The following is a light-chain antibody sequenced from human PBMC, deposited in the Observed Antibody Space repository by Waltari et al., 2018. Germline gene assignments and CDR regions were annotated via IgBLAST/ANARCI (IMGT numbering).Light chain of an antibody. CDR2: VVT. CDR3: CSFAGTYTWV. J-gene: IGLJ3*02. Sequence: SALTQPRSVSGSPGQSVTISCTGTTSDVGGYNYVSWYQYHPGKAPKLMIFVVTQPPSGVPARFSGSKPANTASLTISGLQAEDEADYYCCSFAGTYTWVFGGGTKVTVL. CDR1: TSDVGGYNY. V-gene: IGLV2-11*01.